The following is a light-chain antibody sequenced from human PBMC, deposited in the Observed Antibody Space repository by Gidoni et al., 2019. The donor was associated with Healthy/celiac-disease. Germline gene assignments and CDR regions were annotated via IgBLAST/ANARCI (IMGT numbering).Light chain of an antibody. CDR2: AAS. V-gene: IGKV1-12*01. J-gene: IGKJ4*01. CDR3: QQANSFQPLN. CDR1: QGISSW. Sequence: IQMTQSPSSVSASVGDRVPITSRANQGISSWLAWYQQKPGKAPKLLIYAASSLQSGVPSRFSGSESGTEFTLTNSSLQTEDLATYDCQQANSFQPLNFGGXTKVEIK.